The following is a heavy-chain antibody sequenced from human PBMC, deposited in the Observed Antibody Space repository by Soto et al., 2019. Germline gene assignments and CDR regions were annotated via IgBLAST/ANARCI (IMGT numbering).Heavy chain of an antibody. J-gene: IGHJ5*02. D-gene: IGHD2-15*01. CDR3: CVVKRLDQYSTSGYWFDP. Sequence: LRLSCAASGFTFSHAWMSWVRQAPGKGLEWVGRIKSKADGETKDYGAPVRGRFTISRDDAKDTLYLQMNSLRIEDTAVYYCCVVKRLDQYSTSGYWFDPWGPGTLVTVSS. CDR1: GFTFSHAW. V-gene: IGHV3-15*01. CDR2: IKSKADGETK.